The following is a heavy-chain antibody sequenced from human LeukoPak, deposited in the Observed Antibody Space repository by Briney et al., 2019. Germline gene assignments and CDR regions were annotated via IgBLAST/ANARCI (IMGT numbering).Heavy chain of an antibody. J-gene: IGHJ5*02. CDR2: IHYTGST. CDR1: GASINRDY. CDR3: ARESNYHDSLGYNWFDP. V-gene: IGHV4-59*01. Sequence: SETLSLTCTVSGASINRDYWSWLRQTPGKGLEWIGYIHYTGSTNYNPSLKSRVTISLDTSKNQFSLKLSSVTAADTAVYYCARESNYHDSLGYNWFDPWGQVTLVTVSS. D-gene: IGHD3-22*01.